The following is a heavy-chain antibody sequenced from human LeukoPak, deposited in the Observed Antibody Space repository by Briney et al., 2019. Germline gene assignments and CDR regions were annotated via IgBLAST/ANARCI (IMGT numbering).Heavy chain of an antibody. CDR2: IHPRRGDT. Sequence: ASVTVSCTTSGYSFTACYIHWVRHAPGQGLELMGWIHPRRGDTNYAQKFQGRGTMTRDTSISTPYLDLSSLRSDDTGVYYCARDGDYGTGSYYRGCIDSWGQGTPVTVSP. D-gene: IGHD3-10*01. CDR1: GYSFTACY. V-gene: IGHV1-2*02. CDR3: ARDGDYGTGSYYRGCIDS. J-gene: IGHJ4*02.